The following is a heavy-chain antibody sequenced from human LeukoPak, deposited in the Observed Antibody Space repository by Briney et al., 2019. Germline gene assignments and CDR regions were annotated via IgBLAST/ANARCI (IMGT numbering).Heavy chain of an antibody. CDR2: ISYDGSNK. Sequence: GGSLRLSCAASGFTFSSYGMHWVRQAPGKGLEWVAVISYDGSNKYYADSVKGRFTISRDNSKSTPYLQMNSLRAEDTAVYYCVRWAWVYGTDVWGKGTTVTVSS. CDR3: VRWAWVYGTDV. J-gene: IGHJ6*04. CDR1: GFTFSSYG. V-gene: IGHV3-30*03.